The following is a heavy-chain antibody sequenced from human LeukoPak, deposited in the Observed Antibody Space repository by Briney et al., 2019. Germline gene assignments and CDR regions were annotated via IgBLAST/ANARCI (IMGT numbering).Heavy chain of an antibody. CDR3: AREGRYDILTAYYPLNN. D-gene: IGHD3-9*01. CDR1: GFTVSSNF. Sequence: GGSLRLSCAASGFTVSSNFMSWVRLAPGKGLECVSVIYIDGKTFYAESVKGRFTTSRDNSKNTLYVQMNSLRPEDTAVYYCAREGRYDILTAYYPLNNWGQGARVTVSS. V-gene: IGHV3-66*02. J-gene: IGHJ4*02. CDR2: IYIDGKT.